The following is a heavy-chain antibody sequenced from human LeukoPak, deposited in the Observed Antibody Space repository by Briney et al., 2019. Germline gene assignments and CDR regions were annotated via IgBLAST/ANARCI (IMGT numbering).Heavy chain of an antibody. J-gene: IGHJ3*01. V-gene: IGHV3-23*01. D-gene: IGHD2-21*02. CDR2: ISGSGGSP. CDR1: GFTFSSYA. Sequence: GGSLRLSCAASGFTFSSYAMSWVRQAPGKGLEWVSAISGSGGSPYYADSVKGRFTISRDNAKNSLYLQMNSLRAEDTAVYYCASHIVVVTATHDAFAFWGQGTMVTVSS. CDR3: ASHIVVVTATHDAFAF.